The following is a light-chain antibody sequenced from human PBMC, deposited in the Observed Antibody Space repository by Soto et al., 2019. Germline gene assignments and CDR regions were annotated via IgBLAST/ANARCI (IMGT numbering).Light chain of an antibody. V-gene: IGKV1-5*03. CDR3: YQYNSYPYT. CDR2: RAS. J-gene: IGKJ2*01. Sequence: DVQMTQSPSTLSAAVGDRVTITCRTSQTISSWVAWYQQRPGKAPNLLIYRASTLESGVPSRFSGSGSGTDFTLTINSLQPDDFAAYYCYQYNSYPYTFGQGTKLDIK. CDR1: QTISSW.